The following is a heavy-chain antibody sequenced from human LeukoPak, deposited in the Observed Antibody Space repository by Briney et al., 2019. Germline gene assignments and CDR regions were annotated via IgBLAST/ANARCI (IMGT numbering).Heavy chain of an antibody. Sequence: SETLSLTCTVSGDSISSSHYYWGWIRQSPGKGLEWIGSIYSGGETHYNPSLNSRVTIFLDTSKNRFSLNLISVTATDTAVYYCVRDYSNFVQGNWGQGTLVTVSS. V-gene: IGHV4-39*02. CDR2: IYSGGET. CDR3: VRDYSNFVQGN. D-gene: IGHD4-11*01. CDR1: GDSISSSHYY. J-gene: IGHJ4*02.